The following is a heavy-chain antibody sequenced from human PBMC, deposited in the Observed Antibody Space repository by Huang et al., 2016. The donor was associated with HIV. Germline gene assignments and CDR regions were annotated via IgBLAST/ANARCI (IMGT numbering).Heavy chain of an antibody. CDR2: VSHSGNV. V-gene: IGHV4-34*02. Sequence: QVRLQQWGAGLLKPSETLSLTCAVYNGCFSGYFWNWFRLAPRMGLEWLGEVSHSGNVNSNPSIQSRVSMSVVPSKKQYSLNLTSVTAADSAIYYCGGSPGMGMGAGGWVVHWGHGNQVSVSS. D-gene: IGHD2-8*02. CDR3: GGSPGMGMGAGGWVVH. CDR1: NGCFSGYF. J-gene: IGHJ4*01.